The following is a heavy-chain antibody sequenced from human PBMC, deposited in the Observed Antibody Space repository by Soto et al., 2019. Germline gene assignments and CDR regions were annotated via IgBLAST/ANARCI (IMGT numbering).Heavy chain of an antibody. CDR1: GGSVRSSSYS. D-gene: IGHD3-10*01. V-gene: IGHV4-39*03. Sequence: TSETLSLTCTVSGGSVRSSSYSWGWIRQSPGKGLEWIGTIYSSENTYYNPSLLSRVTISVDTSQNQVSLKLASVTAADTAVYYCLTQGFGPLHGLVDVWGQGTTVTVSS. J-gene: IGHJ6*02. CDR3: LTQGFGPLHGLVDV. CDR2: IYSSENT.